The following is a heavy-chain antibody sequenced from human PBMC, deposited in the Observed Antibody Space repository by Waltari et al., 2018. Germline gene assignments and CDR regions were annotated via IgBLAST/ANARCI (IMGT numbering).Heavy chain of an antibody. J-gene: IGHJ4*02. V-gene: IGHV3-9*01. CDR3: TKDIHRQNIVVVVAAFDY. D-gene: IGHD2-15*01. Sequence: EVQLEESGGGFIQPGRSLRLSCAASAFTFDDYAMHWVRQVPGKGLEWVAGISWNSGSMAYADSVKGRFTISRDNARNSLYLQMNSLRTEDTALYYCTKDIHRQNIVVVVAAFDYWGQGTLVTVSS. CDR1: AFTFDDYA. CDR2: ISWNSGSM.